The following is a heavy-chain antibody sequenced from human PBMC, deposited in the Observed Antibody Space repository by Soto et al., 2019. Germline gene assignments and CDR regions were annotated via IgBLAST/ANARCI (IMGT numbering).Heavy chain of an antibody. J-gene: IGHJ6*02. CDR2: IAWDDHR. CDR3: ARILEDYEILTGYSPCGMDV. V-gene: IGHV2-70*01. Sequence: SGPTLVNPTQTLTLTCTFSGFSLSTRGMCVSWIRQPPGKALAWLALIAWDDHRYYSTSLKTRLTISKDTSKNQVVLTMTNMDPVDTATYYCARILEDYEILTGYSPCGMDVWGQGTTVTVSS. D-gene: IGHD3-9*01. CDR1: GFSLSTRGMC.